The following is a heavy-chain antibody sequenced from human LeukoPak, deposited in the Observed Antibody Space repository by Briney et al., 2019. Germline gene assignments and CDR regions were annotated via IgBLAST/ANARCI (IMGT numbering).Heavy chain of an antibody. V-gene: IGHV4-61*05. Sequence: SETLSLTCTVSGGSISSSSSYGGWIRQPPGKGLEWIGYIYYSGSTNYNPSLKSRVTISVDTSKNQFSLKLSSVTAADTAVYYCARGRWNIDYWGQGTLVTVSS. CDR3: ARGRWNIDY. CDR2: IYYSGST. D-gene: IGHD5-24*01. J-gene: IGHJ4*02. CDR1: GGSISSSSSY.